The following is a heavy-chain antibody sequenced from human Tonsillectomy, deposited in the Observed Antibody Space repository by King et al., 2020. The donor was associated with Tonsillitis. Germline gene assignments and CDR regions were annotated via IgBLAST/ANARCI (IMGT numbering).Heavy chain of an antibody. Sequence: VQLVQSGEGLVKPGGSLRLSCAASGFTFSDSYMTWIRQAPGKGLEWISYTSSASRYTNYADSVKGRFTISRDNAKNSLYLQMNSLRAEDTAVYYCARHGGRAVVVNSNFDYWGQGTLVTVSS. D-gene: IGHD3-22*01. CDR2: TSSASRYT. V-gene: IGHV3-11*05. CDR3: ARHGGRAVVVNSNFDY. CDR1: GFTFSDSY. J-gene: IGHJ4*02.